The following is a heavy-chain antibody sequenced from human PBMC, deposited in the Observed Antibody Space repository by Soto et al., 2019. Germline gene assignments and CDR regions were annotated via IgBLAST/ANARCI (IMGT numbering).Heavy chain of an antibody. CDR2: IFFTRIT. V-gene: IGHV4-61*01. Sequence: QVQLQESGPGLVRPSETLSLTCTVSGGSVTTGSYNWRWIRRPPGKGLEWIGNIFFTRITHYNPSLNNRVTMSVDTSKNQCSLTVDSVNAADTAVYYCARDGHGMDVWGQGTTVTVSS. J-gene: IGHJ6*02. CDR3: ARDGHGMDV. CDR1: GGSVTTGSYN.